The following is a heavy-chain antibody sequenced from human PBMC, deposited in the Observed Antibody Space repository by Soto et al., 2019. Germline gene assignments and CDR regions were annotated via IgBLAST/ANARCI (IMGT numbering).Heavy chain of an antibody. V-gene: IGHV1-69*01. CDR2: IIPIFGTA. D-gene: IGHD6-6*01. Sequence: QVQLVQSGAEVKKPGSSVKVSCKASGGTFSSYAISWVRQAPGQGLEGMGGIIPIFGTANYAQKFQGRVTITADESTSTAYMELSSLRSEDTAVYYCARQRYSSSSWGYYYYGMDVCGQGTTVTVSS. J-gene: IGHJ6*02. CDR3: ARQRYSSSSWGYYYYGMDV. CDR1: GGTFSSYA.